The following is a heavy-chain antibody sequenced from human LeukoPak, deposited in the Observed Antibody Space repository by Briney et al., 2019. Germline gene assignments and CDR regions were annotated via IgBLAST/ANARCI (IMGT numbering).Heavy chain of an antibody. D-gene: IGHD2-2*01. CDR1: GGTFSSYA. CDR3: ARAAGYCSSTSCYVFDY. V-gene: IGHV1-69*13. CDR2: IIPIFGTA. Sequence: SVKVSCKASGGTFSSYAISWVRQAPGQGLEWMGGIIPIFGTANYAQKFQGRVTITADESTSTAYMELRSLRSDDTAVYYCARAAGYCSSTSCYVFDYWAREPWSPSPQ. J-gene: IGHJ4*02.